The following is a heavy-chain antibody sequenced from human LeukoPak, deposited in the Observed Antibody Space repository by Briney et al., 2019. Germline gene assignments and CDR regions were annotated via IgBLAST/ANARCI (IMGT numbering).Heavy chain of an antibody. CDR3: AKDDDRGTYYFDALDV. CDR1: GFKFDDYA. V-gene: IGHV3-9*01. D-gene: IGHD1-26*01. CDR2: ISWNSAVI. J-gene: IGHJ3*01. Sequence: QTGGSLRLSCAASGFKFDDYAMHWVRQAPGKGLEWVSAISWNSAVIAYADSVRGRFTISRDNAKNSLYLQMNSLRLEDTALYYCAKDDDRGTYYFDALDVWGPGTMVTVSS.